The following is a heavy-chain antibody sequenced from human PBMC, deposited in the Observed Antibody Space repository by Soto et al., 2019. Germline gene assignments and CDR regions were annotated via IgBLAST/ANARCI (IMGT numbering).Heavy chain of an antibody. D-gene: IGHD6-13*01. J-gene: IGHJ4*02. CDR1: GFTFAHYG. V-gene: IGHV3-30*03. Sequence: QVHLVESGGGVVQTGRSLRLSCAASGFTFAHYGMHWVRQAPGKGLEWVALISFDSVSKYYSDSVTGRFVISRDSANDTVYLQMNSLRTEDAAVDYCSREYWPGSWFFDYWGQGSLVTVSS. CDR2: ISFDSVSK. CDR3: SREYWPGSWFFDY.